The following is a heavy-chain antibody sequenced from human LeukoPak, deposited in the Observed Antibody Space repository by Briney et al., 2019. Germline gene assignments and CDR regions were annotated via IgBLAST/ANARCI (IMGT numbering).Heavy chain of an antibody. CDR1: GFTFSSYA. J-gene: IGHJ5*02. D-gene: IGHD6-19*01. V-gene: IGHV3-30*04. CDR2: ISYDGSNK. CDR3: AKAFEQSPLNWFDP. Sequence: PGGSLRLSCAASGFTFSSYAMHWVRQAPGKGLEWVAVISYDGSNKYYADSVKGRFTISRDNSKNTLYLQMNSLRAEDTAVYYCAKAFEQSPLNWFDPWGQGTLVTVSS.